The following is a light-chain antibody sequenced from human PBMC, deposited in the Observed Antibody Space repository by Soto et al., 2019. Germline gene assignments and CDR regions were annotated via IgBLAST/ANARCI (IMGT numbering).Light chain of an antibody. CDR3: QTYYSKPSVT. CDR2: WAS. J-gene: IGKJ4*01. CDR1: QSVLYSSNNKNY. V-gene: IGKV4-1*01. Sequence: DIVMTEFPDSLAVSLGERATINCKSSQSVLYSSNNKNYLAWYQQKPGQPPKLLIYWASTRESGVPDRFSGRGSGTDFTLTISNLQAEDAEVYYFQTYYSKPSVTVVGGTKVDSK.